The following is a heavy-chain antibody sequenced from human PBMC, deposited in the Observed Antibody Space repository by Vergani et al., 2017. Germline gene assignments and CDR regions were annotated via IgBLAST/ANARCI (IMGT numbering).Heavy chain of an antibody. CDR2: ISAYNGNT. J-gene: IGHJ5*02. CDR3: ARALLRYLGLRWFDP. D-gene: IGHD3-9*01. V-gene: IGHV1-18*01. Sequence: QVQVVQSGAEVKKSGASVKVSCKASDYTFTSYGISWVRQAPGQGLEWMGWISAYNGNTNYAQKLQGRVTMTTDTSTSTAYMELRSLRSDDTAVYYCARALLRYLGLRWFDPWGQGTLVTVSS. CDR1: DYTFTSYG.